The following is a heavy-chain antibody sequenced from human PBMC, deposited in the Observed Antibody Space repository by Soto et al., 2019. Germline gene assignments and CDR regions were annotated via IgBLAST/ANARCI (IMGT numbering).Heavy chain of an antibody. J-gene: IGHJ4*02. CDR3: ARDRPDVTVVPGVDQPMFDF. Sequence: PGGSLRLSCSASGFAFSDYTMGWVRLTPGKGLEWVSTIFSRFFTGSDNTAYADSVKGRFTISRDNAKNTLYLQMNSLGAEETAVYFCARDRPDVTVVPGVDQPMFDFWGQGTPVTVSS. V-gene: IGHV3-21*01. CDR1: GFAFSDYT. CDR2: IFSRFFTGSDNT. D-gene: IGHD2-2*01.